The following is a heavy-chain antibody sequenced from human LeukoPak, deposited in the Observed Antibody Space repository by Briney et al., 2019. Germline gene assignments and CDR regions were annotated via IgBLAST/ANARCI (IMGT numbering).Heavy chain of an antibody. Sequence: SVKVSCKASGYTFTSYGISWVRQAPGQGLEWMVGIIPIFGTANYAQKFQGRVTITTDESTSTAYMELSSLRSEDTAVYYCARASSSGYYPFDYWGQGTLVTVSS. V-gene: IGHV1-69*05. CDR1: GYTFTSYG. D-gene: IGHD3-22*01. J-gene: IGHJ4*02. CDR2: IIPIFGTA. CDR3: ARASSSGYYPFDY.